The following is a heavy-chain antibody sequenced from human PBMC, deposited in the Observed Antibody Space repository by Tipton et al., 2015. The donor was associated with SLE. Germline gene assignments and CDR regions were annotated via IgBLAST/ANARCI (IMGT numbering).Heavy chain of an antibody. CDR1: GGTFSNYA. CDR2: IIPIFGTA. Sequence: QLVQSGAEVKKPGSSVKVSCKASGGTFSNYAISWVRQAPGQGLEWMGGIIPIFGTANYAQKFQGRVTITADESTSTAYMELSSLRSEDTAIYYCAREGYSSSWYRFDYWGQGTLVTVSS. V-gene: IGHV1-69*01. D-gene: IGHD6-13*01. J-gene: IGHJ4*02. CDR3: AREGYSSSWYRFDY.